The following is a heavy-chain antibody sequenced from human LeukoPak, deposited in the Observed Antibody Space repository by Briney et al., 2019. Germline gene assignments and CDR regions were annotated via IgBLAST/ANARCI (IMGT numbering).Heavy chain of an antibody. J-gene: IGHJ4*02. CDR1: GYTFTGYY. Sequence: GASVKVSCKASGYTFTGYYMHGVRQAPGQGLEWMGWINPNSGGTNYAQKFQGRVTMTRDTSISTAYMELSRLRSDDTAVYYCARAHGSGSPIPDYWGQGTLVTVSP. CDR3: ARAHGSGSPIPDY. V-gene: IGHV1-2*02. D-gene: IGHD3-10*01. CDR2: INPNSGGT.